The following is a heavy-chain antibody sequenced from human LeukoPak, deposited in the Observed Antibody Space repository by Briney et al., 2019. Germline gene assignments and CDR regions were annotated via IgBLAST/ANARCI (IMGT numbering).Heavy chain of an antibody. D-gene: IGHD1-26*01. CDR2: IVYDGGDK. V-gene: IGHV3-30*02. J-gene: IGHJ4*02. CDR3: AERDGAGVDY. Sequence: QPGGSLRLSCAASGFTFSNAWMSWVRQAPGKGLEWVALIVYDGGDKYYGDSVRGRFTISRDNFRNTWYLQMNSLTTEDTAVYYCAERDGAGVDYWGQGTLVIVSS. CDR1: GFTFSNAW.